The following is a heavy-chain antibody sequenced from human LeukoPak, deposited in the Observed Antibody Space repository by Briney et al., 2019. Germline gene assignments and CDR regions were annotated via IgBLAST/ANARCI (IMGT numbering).Heavy chain of an antibody. CDR1: GFTFSSYE. CDR3: ARVNVLLWFGGKYYYMDV. J-gene: IGHJ6*03. D-gene: IGHD3-10*01. CDR2: ISSSGSTI. V-gene: IGHV3-48*03. Sequence: QSGGSLRLSCAASGFTFSSYEMNWVRQAPGKGLEWVSYISSSGSTIYYADSVKGRFTISRDNAKNSLYLQMNSLRAEDTAVYYCARVNVLLWFGGKYYYMDVWGKGTTVTISS.